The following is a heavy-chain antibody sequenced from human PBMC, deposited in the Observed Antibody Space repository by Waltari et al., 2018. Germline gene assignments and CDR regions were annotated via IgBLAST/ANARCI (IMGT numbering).Heavy chain of an antibody. V-gene: IGHV1-69*08. J-gene: IGHJ4*02. CDR1: GGNFSSYA. CDR3: ASGVGYDSSGYWGY. Sequence: QVQLVQSGAEVKKPGSSVKVSCKASGGNFSSYAISWVRQATGQGLEWMGRIIPCFGPANYAQNVQGRVMITADKATSPAYMERSSLRSEDTAVYYCASGVGYDSSGYWGYWGQGTLVTVSS. CDR2: IIPCFGPA. D-gene: IGHD3-22*01.